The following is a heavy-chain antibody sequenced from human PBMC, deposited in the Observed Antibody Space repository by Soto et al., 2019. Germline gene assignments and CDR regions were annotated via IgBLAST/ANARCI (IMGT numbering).Heavy chain of an antibody. CDR2: ISAYNANA. CDR3: ARENNYFDY. J-gene: IGHJ4*02. V-gene: IGHV1-18*01. Sequence: QIPLLQSGAEVKKPGASVKVTCKASGYTFRNFGISWVRQAPGQGLEWMGWISAYNANANYAQKFQGRLTMTADTSTSTAYMELRSLRSDDTAVYYCARENNYFDYWGQGTLVTVSS. CDR1: GYTFRNFG.